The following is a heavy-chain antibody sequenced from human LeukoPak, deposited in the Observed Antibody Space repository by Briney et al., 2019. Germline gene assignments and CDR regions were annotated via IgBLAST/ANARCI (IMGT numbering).Heavy chain of an antibody. CDR1: GGSISSYY. V-gene: IGHV4-4*07. CDR2: IYTSGST. D-gene: IGHD5-12*01. CDR3: ARDYSGYDSDAFDI. Sequence: SEPLSLTCTVSGGSISSYYWSWIRQPAGKGLEWIGRIYTSGSTNYNPSLKSRVTMSVDTSKNQFSLKLSSVTAADTAVYYCARDYSGYDSDAFDIWGQGTMVTVSS. J-gene: IGHJ3*02.